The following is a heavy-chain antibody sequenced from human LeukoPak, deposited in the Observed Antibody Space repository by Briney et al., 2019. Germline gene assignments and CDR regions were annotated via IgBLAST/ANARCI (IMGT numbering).Heavy chain of an antibody. Sequence: PGTSLRLSCADSGFTFSRYAMHWVRQAPGKGLEWVAVISYDGSKKADSVKGRFTISRDNSKNTLYLQMTSLRAEDTAVYYCARDSSDYWGQGTLVTVSS. V-gene: IGHV3-30-3*01. CDR2: ISYDGSKK. CDR1: GFTFSRYA. CDR3: ARDSSDY. J-gene: IGHJ4*02.